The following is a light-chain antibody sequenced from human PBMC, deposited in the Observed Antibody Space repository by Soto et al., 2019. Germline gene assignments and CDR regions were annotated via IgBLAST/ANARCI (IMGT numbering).Light chain of an antibody. V-gene: IGKV3-15*01. CDR2: GAS. CDR3: QQYNNWPWT. Sequence: EIVMTQSPATLSVSPGGRATLSCRASQSISDTLAWYQQKPGQAPRLLIYGASTRAPGFPARFSVSGSGTDFTLTISSLQSEDFAVYYCQQYNNWPWTFGQGTKVEIK. CDR1: QSISDT. J-gene: IGKJ1*01.